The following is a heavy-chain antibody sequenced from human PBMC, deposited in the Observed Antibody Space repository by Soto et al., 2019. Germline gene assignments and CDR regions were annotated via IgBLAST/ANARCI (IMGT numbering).Heavy chain of an antibody. J-gene: IGHJ4*02. Sequence: LKLSCAASGFTFGDYWMHWVRQPPGKGPEWVSRMTGDGRTTQYADSVKGRFTASRDNAKSTLYLQMNSLRAEDTAVYYCATAEVDYWGPGTLVTVSS. CDR3: ATAEVDY. V-gene: IGHV3-74*03. CDR1: GFTFGDYW. CDR2: MTGDGRTT.